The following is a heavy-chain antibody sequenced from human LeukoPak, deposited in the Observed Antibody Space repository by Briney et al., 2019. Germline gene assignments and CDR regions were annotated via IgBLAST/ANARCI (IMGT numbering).Heavy chain of an antibody. CDR1: GFTFSSYW. J-gene: IGHJ4*02. V-gene: IGHV3-7*03. D-gene: IGHD6-19*01. Sequence: GGSLRLSCAASGFTFSSYWMTWVRQAPGKGLEWVANIKEDGNEKYYVGSVRGRFTISRDNAENSPYLQMNSLRAEDTAVYYCARGYRNAWPFDYWGQGTLVTVSS. CDR3: ARGYRNAWPFDY. CDR2: IKEDGNEK.